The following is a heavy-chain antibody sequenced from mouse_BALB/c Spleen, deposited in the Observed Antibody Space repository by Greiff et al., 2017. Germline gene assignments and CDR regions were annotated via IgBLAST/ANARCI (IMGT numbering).Heavy chain of an antibody. J-gene: IGHJ3*01. Sequence: VQLVESGPGLVAPSQSLSITCTVSGFSLTGYGVNWVRQPPGKGLEWLGMIWGDGSTDYNSALKSRLSISKDNSKSQVFLKMNSLQTDDTARYYCARVPDYGSSWFAYWGQGTLVTVSA. CDR3: ARVPDYGSSWFAY. CDR2: IWGDGST. V-gene: IGHV2-6-7*01. D-gene: IGHD1-1*01. CDR1: GFSLTGYG.